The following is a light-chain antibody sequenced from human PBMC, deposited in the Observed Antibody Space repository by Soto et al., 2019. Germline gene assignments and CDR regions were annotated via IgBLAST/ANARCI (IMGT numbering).Light chain of an antibody. CDR1: SRDVGGYKF. V-gene: IGLV2-11*01. CDR2: DVS. J-gene: IGLJ1*01. CDR3: CSYAGFYTSV. Sequence: QSALTQPRSVSGSPGQSVTISCTGTSRDVGGYKFVSWYQQHPGKAPKLMIYDVSKWPSGVPDRFSGSKSGNTASLTISGLQAEDEADYYCCSYAGFYTSVFGTGTKVTVL.